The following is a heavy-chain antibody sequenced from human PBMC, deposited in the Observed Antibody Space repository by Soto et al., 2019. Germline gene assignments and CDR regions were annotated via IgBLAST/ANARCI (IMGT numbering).Heavy chain of an antibody. Sequence: ASVKVSCKASGYTFTSYAMHWVRQAPGQRLEWMGWINAGNGNTKYSQKFQGRVTITRDTSASTAYMELSSLRSEDTAVYYCARYYYDFWSGYYDGMDAWGQGTTVTVS. CDR3: ARYYYDFWSGYYDGMDA. D-gene: IGHD3-3*01. J-gene: IGHJ6*02. V-gene: IGHV1-3*01. CDR2: INAGNGNT. CDR1: GYTFTSYA.